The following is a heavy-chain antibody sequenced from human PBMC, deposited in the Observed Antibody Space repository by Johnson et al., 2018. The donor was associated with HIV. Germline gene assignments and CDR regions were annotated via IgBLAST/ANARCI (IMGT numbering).Heavy chain of an antibody. CDR1: GFTFSDYF. V-gene: IGHV3-11*04. J-gene: IGHJ3*01. CDR2: ISSSGSSI. CDR3: ARDSTPWGCEHVGYAFDL. D-gene: IGHD7-27*01. Sequence: QVHLVESGGGLVQPGGSLRLSCKASGFTFSDYFMSWIRQAPGKGLECISYISSSGSSIYYTDSLKGRFTISRDNAKNSLYLQMNSLKAEDTGVYYCARDSTPWGCEHVGYAFDLWGRGTLVTISS.